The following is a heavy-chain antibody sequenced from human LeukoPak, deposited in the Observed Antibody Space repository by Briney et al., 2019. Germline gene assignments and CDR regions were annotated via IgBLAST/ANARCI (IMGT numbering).Heavy chain of an antibody. V-gene: IGHV1-69*13. CDR1: GGTFSSYA. CDR3: ARAESDYDTLTGYFPFDY. D-gene: IGHD3-9*01. Sequence: ASVKVSCKASGGTFSSYAISWVRQAPGQGLEWMGGIIPIFGTANYAQKFQGRVTITADESTSTAYMELSSLRSEDTAVYYCARAESDYDTLTGYFPFDYWGQGTLVTVSS. J-gene: IGHJ4*02. CDR2: IIPIFGTA.